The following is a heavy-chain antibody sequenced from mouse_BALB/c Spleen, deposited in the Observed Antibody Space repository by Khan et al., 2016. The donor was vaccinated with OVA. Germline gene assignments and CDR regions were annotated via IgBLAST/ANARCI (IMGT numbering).Heavy chain of an antibody. CDR1: GYTFTTAG. Sequence: QIQLVQSGPELKKPGETVRISCKASGYTFTTAGMQWVQKMPGKGLKWIGWINTHSGVPKYAEDFKGRFAFSLDTSALTAYLQITNLKNEDTATYFCASGYGYGWYFDVWGAGTTVTVSS. D-gene: IGHD2-2*01. J-gene: IGHJ1*01. CDR2: INTHSGVP. V-gene: IGHV9-4*02. CDR3: ASGYGYGWYFDV.